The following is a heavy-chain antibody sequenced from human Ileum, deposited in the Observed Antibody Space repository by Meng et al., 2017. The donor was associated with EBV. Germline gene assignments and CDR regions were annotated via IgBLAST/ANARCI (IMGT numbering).Heavy chain of an antibody. D-gene: IGHD1-26*01. CDR3: AGDPHSGSPH. J-gene: IGHJ4*02. Sequence: QVQLHEAGPGLVKPSETLSLTCTVPGGSASSAHSFWTWIRQPPGKGLEWIGYMSYSGSTNYSPPLESRVTISVDTSKNQFSLKLSSVTAADTAVYYCAGDPHSGSPHWGQGTLVTVSS. V-gene: IGHV4-61*01. CDR1: GGSASSAHSF. CDR2: MSYSGST.